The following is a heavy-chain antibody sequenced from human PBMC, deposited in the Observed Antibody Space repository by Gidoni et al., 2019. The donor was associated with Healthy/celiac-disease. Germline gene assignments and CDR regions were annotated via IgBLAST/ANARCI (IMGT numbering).Heavy chain of an antibody. Sequence: EVQLLESGGGLVQPGGSLRLSCAASGFTFSSYAMSWVRQAPGKGLEWVSAISGSGGSTYDADSVKGRFTISRDNSKNTLYLQMNSLRAEDTAVYYCAKDSYYYGSGSPDYWGQGTLVTVSS. J-gene: IGHJ4*02. CDR3: AKDSYYYGSGSPDY. CDR2: ISGSGGST. V-gene: IGHV3-23*01. CDR1: GFTFSSYA. D-gene: IGHD3-10*01.